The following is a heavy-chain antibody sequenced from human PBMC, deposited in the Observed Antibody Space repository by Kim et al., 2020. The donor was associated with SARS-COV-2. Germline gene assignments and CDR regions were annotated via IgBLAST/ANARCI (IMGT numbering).Heavy chain of an antibody. CDR3: ARDSQYDILTGWYWGWFDP. CDR2: IYYSGST. D-gene: IGHD3-9*01. CDR1: GGSISSYY. J-gene: IGHJ5*02. V-gene: IGHV4-59*13. Sequence: SETLSLTCTVSGGSISSYYWSWIRQPPGKGLEWIGYIYYSGSTNYNPSLKSRVTISVDTSKNQFSLKLSSVTAADTAVYYCARDSQYDILTGWYWGWFDPWGQGTLVTVSS.